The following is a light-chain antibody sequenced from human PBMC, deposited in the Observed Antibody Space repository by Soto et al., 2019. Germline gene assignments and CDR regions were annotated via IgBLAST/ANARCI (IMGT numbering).Light chain of an antibody. CDR1: QNVYINS. Sequence: EVVLTQSPGTLSLSPGERATLSCRASQNVYINSLAWYQQKPGQTPRLLIYGASTRAAAIPDRFSGSGSGADFALSIDGLEPEDFAIYYCQQYGDSPLTLGPGTKVDIK. CDR3: QQYGDSPLT. V-gene: IGKV3-20*01. J-gene: IGKJ3*01. CDR2: GAS.